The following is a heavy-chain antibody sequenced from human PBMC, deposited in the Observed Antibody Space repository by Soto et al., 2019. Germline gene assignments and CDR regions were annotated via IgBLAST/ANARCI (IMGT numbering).Heavy chain of an antibody. CDR3: AKDLVSATSTVGMVIDY. Sequence: GGSLRLSCAASGFTFSNYAMSWLRQAPGKGLEWVSAISGNGRNTHYADSVKGRFTTSRDNSKNTLFLQMDSLRVEDTAVYYCAKDLVSATSTVGMVIDYWGQGTLVTVSS. CDR1: GFTFSNYA. D-gene: IGHD2-15*01. CDR2: ISGNGRNT. V-gene: IGHV3-23*01. J-gene: IGHJ4*02.